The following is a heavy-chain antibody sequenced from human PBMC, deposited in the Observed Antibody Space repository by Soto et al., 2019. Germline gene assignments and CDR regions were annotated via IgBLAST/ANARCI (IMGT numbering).Heavy chain of an antibody. CDR2: ISGSGGST. V-gene: IGHV3-23*01. CDR3: VHVGELYHPDPDY. Sequence: PGGSLRLSCAASGFTFSSYAMSWVRQAPGKGLEWVSAISGSGGSTYYADSVKGRFTISRDNSKSTLYLQMNSLRAEDTAVYYCVHVGELYHPDPDYWGQGTLVTVSS. CDR1: GFTFSSYA. D-gene: IGHD3-10*01. J-gene: IGHJ4*02.